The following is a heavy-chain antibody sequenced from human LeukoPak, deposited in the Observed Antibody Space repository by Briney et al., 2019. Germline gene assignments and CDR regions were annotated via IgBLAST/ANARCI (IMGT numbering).Heavy chain of an antibody. V-gene: IGHV3-23*01. CDR1: GFTFSSYG. Sequence: QTGGSLRLSCAASGFTFSSYGMSWVRQAPGKGLEWVSAISGSGGSTYYADSVKGRFTISRDNSKNTLYLQMNSLRAENTAVYYCAKRGETYYYHSSASANVYYFDNWGQGTLVTVSS. CDR3: AKRGETYYYHSSASANVYYFDN. D-gene: IGHD3-22*01. J-gene: IGHJ4*02. CDR2: ISGSGGST.